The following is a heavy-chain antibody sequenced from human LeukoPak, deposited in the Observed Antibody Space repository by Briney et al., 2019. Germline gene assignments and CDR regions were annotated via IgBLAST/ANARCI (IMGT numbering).Heavy chain of an antibody. J-gene: IGHJ4*02. V-gene: IGHV3-74*01. CDR2: INSDGSST. D-gene: IGHD1-1*01. CDR1: GFTFSSYW. CDR3: ARSENADNWLPYFDY. Sequence: GGSLRLSCTASGFTFSSYWMHWVRQAPGKGLVWVSRINSDGSSTSYADSVKGRFTVSRDNAKNTLYLQMNSLRDEDTAVYYCARSENADNWLPYFDYWGQGTLVTVSS.